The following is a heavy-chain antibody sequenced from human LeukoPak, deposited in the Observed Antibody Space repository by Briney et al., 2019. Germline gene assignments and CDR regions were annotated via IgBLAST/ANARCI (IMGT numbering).Heavy chain of an antibody. Sequence: KTSETLSLTCTVSGGSISTYYWNWIRQPPGKGLEWIGYIYHSGSTNYNPSLQSRVTISVDTSKNQFSLNLNSVTAADTAVYYCARGEAARLHFQNWGQGTLVTVSS. CDR2: IYHSGST. CDR1: GGSISTYY. D-gene: IGHD6-6*01. J-gene: IGHJ1*01. CDR3: ARGEAARLHFQN. V-gene: IGHV4-59*01.